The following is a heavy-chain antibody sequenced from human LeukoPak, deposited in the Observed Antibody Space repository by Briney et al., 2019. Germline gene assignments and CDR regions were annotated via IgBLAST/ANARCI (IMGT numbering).Heavy chain of an antibody. CDR3: ARGPYGSATDY. CDR1: GFTFSSYW. J-gene: IGHJ4*02. CDR2: INSDGSST. Sequence: GGSLRLSCAASGFTFSSYWMHWVRQAPGKGLVWVTRINSDGSSTSYADSVKGRFTISRDNAKNTLYVQMNSLRAEDTAVYYCARGPYGSATDYWGQGTLVTVSS. D-gene: IGHD3-10*01. V-gene: IGHV3-74*01.